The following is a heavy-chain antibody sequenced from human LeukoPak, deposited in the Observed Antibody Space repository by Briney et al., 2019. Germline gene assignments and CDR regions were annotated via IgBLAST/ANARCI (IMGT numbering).Heavy chain of an antibody. CDR1: GFTFITYA. J-gene: IGHJ4*02. D-gene: IGHD1/OR15-1a*01. CDR3: AKGGPNNLYYLDY. Sequence: GGSLRLSCAASGFTFITYAMSWVRQAPGKGLEWVSGISGGGGSTYYADSVKGRFNISRDNSKNTLYLQMNSLRAEDTAVYYCAKGGPNNLYYLDYWGQGTLVTVSS. V-gene: IGHV3-23*01. CDR2: ISGGGGST.